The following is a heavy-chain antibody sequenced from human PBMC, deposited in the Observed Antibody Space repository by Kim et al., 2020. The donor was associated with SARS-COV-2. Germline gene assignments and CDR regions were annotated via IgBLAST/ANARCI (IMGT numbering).Heavy chain of an antibody. CDR2: IYYSGST. V-gene: IGHV4-61*01. CDR3: ARCSNADYDFWN. Sequence: SETLSLTCTVSGGSVSSGSYYWSWIRQPPGKGLEWIGYIYYSGSTNYNPSLKSRVTISVDTSKNQFSLKLSSVTAADTAVYYCARCSNADYDFWNWGQGTLVTVSS. J-gene: IGHJ4*02. CDR1: GGSVSSGSYY. D-gene: IGHD3-3*01.